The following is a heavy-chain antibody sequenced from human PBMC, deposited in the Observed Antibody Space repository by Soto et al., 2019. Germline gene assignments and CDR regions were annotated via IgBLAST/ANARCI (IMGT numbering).Heavy chain of an antibody. CDR1: GFTFSSYA. V-gene: IGHV3-23*01. D-gene: IGHD2-2*01. CDR3: AKAEGVVVVVPAAIRY. Sequence: LRLSCAASGFTFSSYAMSWVRQAPGKGLEWVSAISGSGGSTYYADSVKGRFTISRDNSKNTLYLQMNSLRAEDTAVYYCAKAEGVVVVVPAAIRYWGQGTLVTVSS. CDR2: ISGSGGST. J-gene: IGHJ4*02.